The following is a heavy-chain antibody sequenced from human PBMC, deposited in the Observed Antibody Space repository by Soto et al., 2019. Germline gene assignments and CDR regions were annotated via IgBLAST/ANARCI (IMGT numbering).Heavy chain of an antibody. CDR1: GFTFSSYG. Sequence: GGSLRLSCAASGFTFSSYGMHWVRQAPGKGLEWVAVIWYDGSNKYYADSVKGRFTISRDNSKNTLYLQMNSLRAEDTAVYYCAREGTYCSGGSCYPHFDYWGQGTLVTVSS. CDR2: IWYDGSNK. J-gene: IGHJ4*02. D-gene: IGHD2-15*01. V-gene: IGHV3-33*01. CDR3: AREGTYCSGGSCYPHFDY.